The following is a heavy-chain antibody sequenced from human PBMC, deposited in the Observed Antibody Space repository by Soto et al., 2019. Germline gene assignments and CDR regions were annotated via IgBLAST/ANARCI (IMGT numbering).Heavy chain of an antibody. D-gene: IGHD3-9*01. Sequence: GSVKGRFTISRDNDKNSLYLQMDSLRVEDTAIYYCSRDICGRTTGCAKWGQGTQVIVSS. J-gene: IGHJ4*02. CDR3: SRDICGRTTGCAK. V-gene: IGHV3-7*04.